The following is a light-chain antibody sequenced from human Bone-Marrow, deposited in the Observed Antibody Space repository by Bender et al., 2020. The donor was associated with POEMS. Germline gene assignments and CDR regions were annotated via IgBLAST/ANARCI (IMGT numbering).Light chain of an antibody. V-gene: IGLV2-8*01. J-gene: IGLJ2*01. CDR2: EVF. CDR1: IRDVGGYNY. CDR3: SSHTSSAYVI. Sequence: QSALTQSPSASGSPGQSVTISCTGTIRDVGGYNYVSWYQQHAGKAPKLLIYEVFRRPSGVPDRFSGSKAANTASLTISGLQADDEADYFCSSHTSSAYVIFGGGTRLTV.